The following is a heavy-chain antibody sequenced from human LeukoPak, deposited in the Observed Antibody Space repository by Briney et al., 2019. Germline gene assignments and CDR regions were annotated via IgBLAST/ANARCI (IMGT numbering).Heavy chain of an antibody. CDR3: AKDEYYDFWSGYY. CDR2: ISYDGSNK. Sequence: PGGSLRLSCAASGFTFSSYGMHWVRQAPGKGLEWVAVISYDGSNKYYADSVKGRFTISRDNSKNTLYLQMNSLRAEDTAVYYCAKDEYYDFWSGYYWGQGTLVSVSS. V-gene: IGHV3-30*18. J-gene: IGHJ4*02. D-gene: IGHD3-3*01. CDR1: GFTFSSYG.